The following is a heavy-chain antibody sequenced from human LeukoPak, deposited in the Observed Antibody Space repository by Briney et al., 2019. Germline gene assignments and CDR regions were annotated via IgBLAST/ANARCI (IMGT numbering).Heavy chain of an antibody. D-gene: IGHD1-26*01. CDR1: VFTFSNYW. V-gene: IGHV3-74*01. CDR3: VADSEGRSGGDF. Sequence: GGSLRLSCAGSVFTFSNYWMHWLRQVPGKGLMWVSRINSEGSTINYADSVKGRFTISRDNAKNTLFLQMDSLKPGDTAVYYCVADSEGRSGGDFWGQGTLVTISS. J-gene: IGHJ4*02. CDR2: INSEGSTI.